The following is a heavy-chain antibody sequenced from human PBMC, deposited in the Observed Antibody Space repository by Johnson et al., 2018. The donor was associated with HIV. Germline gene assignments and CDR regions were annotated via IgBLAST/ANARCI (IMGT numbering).Heavy chain of an antibody. J-gene: IGHJ3*02. CDR2: IKQDGSEK. CDR3: ARDSQWELRPDAFDI. Sequence: VQLVESGGGLVQPVRSLRLSCTASGFTFGDYAMSWVRQAPGKGLEWVANIKQDGSEKYYVDSVKGRFTISRDNAKNSLYLQMNSLRAEDTAVYYCARDSQWELRPDAFDIWGQGTMVTVSS. CDR1: GFTFGDYA. D-gene: IGHD1-26*01. V-gene: IGHV3-7*05.